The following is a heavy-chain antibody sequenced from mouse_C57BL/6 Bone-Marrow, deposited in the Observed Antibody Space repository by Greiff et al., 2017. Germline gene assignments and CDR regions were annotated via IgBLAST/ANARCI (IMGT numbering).Heavy chain of an antibody. Sequence: QVQLQQPGAELVRPGSSVKLSCKASGYTFTSYWMDWVKQRPGQGLEWIGNIYPSDSETHYNQKFKDKATLTVDKSSSTAYMQLSSLTSEDSAVYYCATRPPCGSIWFDYWGQGTTRTVSS. J-gene: IGHJ2*01. D-gene: IGHD1-1*01. V-gene: IGHV1-61*01. CDR3: ATRPPCGSIWFDY. CDR2: IYPSDSET. CDR1: GYTFTSYW.